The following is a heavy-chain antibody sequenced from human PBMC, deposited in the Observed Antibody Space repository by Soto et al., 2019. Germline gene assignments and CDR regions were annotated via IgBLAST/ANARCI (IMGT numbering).Heavy chain of an antibody. J-gene: IGHJ6*01. D-gene: IGHD6-13*01. Sequence: QVQLQESGPGLVKPSETLSLTCTVSGGSISSYYWSWIRQPPGKGLEWIGYIYYSGSTNYNPSLKSRVTISVDTSKNQFSLKLSSVTAADTAVYYCARVGLSAAGYYDYYGMDVW. CDR1: GGSISSYY. CDR3: ARVGLSAAGYYDYYGMDV. CDR2: IYYSGST. V-gene: IGHV4-59*01.